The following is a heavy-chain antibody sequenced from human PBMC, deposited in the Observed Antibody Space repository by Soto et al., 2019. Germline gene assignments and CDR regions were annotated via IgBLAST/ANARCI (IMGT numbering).Heavy chain of an antibody. CDR3: ARHDKLSGYYYMDV. CDR1: GGSISRYY. D-gene: IGHD3-10*01. CDR2: IYYSGST. J-gene: IGHJ6*03. V-gene: IGHV4-59*08. Sequence: SETLSLTCTVSGGSISRYYWTWIRQPPGKGLEWIGHIYYSGSTTYNPSLKSRVTISVDTSKNQFSLKLSSVTAADTAVYYCARHDKLSGYYYMDVWGKGTTVTVSS.